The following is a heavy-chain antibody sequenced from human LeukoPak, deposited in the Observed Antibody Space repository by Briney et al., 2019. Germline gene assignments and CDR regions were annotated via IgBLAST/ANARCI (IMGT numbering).Heavy chain of an antibody. CDR2: IKQDGSEK. CDR1: GFTVSSNY. J-gene: IGHJ6*03. V-gene: IGHV3-7*01. CDR3: ARPSNYYYMDV. Sequence: GGSLRLSCAASGFTVSSNYMSWVRQAPGKGLEWVANIKQDGSEKYYVDSVEGRFTISRDNAKNSLYLQMNSLRAEDSALYYCARPSNYYYMDVWGKGTTVTISS.